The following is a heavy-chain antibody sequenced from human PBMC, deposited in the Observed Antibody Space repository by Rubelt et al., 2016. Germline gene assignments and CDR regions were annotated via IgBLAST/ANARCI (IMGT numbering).Heavy chain of an antibody. V-gene: IGHV3-15*01. D-gene: IGHD3-22*01. J-gene: IGHJ5*02. CDR2: IKSKTDGGTT. Sequence: LEWVGRIKSKTDGGTTDYAAPVKGRFTISRDDPKNTLYLQMNSLKTEDTAVYYCTTDRYYYDSSGFPWFDPWGQGTLVTVSS. CDR3: TTDRYYYDSSGFPWFDP.